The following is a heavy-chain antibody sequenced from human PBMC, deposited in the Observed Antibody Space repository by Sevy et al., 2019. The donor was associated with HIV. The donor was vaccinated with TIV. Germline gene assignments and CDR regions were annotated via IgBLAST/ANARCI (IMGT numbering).Heavy chain of an antibody. D-gene: IGHD4-17*01. CDR1: GVTFSSYA. Sequence: GGSLRLSCAASGVTFSSYAMHWVRQAPGKGLEWVAVISYDGSNKYYADSVKGRFTISRDNSKKTVYLQMNSLRVGDRAVYYCARDQHDYAGNIRTGWFDPWGQGALVTVSS. V-gene: IGHV3-30-3*01. CDR2: ISYDGSNK. CDR3: ARDQHDYAGNIRTGWFDP. J-gene: IGHJ5*02.